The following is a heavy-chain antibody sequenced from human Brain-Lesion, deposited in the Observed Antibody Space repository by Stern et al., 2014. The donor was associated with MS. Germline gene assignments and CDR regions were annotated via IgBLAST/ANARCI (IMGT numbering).Heavy chain of an antibody. D-gene: IGHD2-15*01. CDR2: IFSTGET. Sequence: SGPVLVKPTETLTLTCSVSGISLSNAAMGVSWIRQPPGKALECLAHIFSTGETAYSTSLKSRLTISKDTSRSQVVLTMTNMDPVDTATYYCARMREYCSGGICFAGYYDSWGQGTLVTVSS. CDR3: ARMREYCSGGICFAGYYDS. CDR1: GISLSNAAMG. J-gene: IGHJ4*02. V-gene: IGHV2-26*01.